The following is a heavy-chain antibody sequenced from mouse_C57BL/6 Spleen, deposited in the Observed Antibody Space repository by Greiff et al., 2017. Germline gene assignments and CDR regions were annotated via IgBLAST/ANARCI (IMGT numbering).Heavy chain of an antibody. J-gene: IGHJ3*01. CDR2: ISDGGSYT. V-gene: IGHV5-4*01. CDR1: GFTFSSYA. CDR3: ARDTGTGFAY. D-gene: IGHD4-1*01. Sequence: EVQLVESGGGLVKPGGSLKLSCAASGFTFSSYAMSWVRQTPEKRLEWVATISDGGSYTYYPDNVKGRFTISRDNAKNHLYLQMSHLKSEDTAMCYCARDTGTGFAYWGQGTLVTVSA.